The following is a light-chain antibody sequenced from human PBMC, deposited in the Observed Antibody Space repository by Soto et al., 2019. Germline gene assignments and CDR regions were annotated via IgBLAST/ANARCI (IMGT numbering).Light chain of an antibody. V-gene: IGLV1-47*02. CDR2: GND. CDR1: SSNIGRSH. J-gene: IGLJ3*02. CDR3: AAWDDSLSGPV. Sequence: QAVVTQPPSVSGTPGQRVTISCSGSSSNIGRSHVNWYQQLPGRAPKVLIYGNDQRPSGVPDRFSGSKSGTSASLAISGLRSEDEAEYHCAAWDDSLSGPVFGGGTKLTVL.